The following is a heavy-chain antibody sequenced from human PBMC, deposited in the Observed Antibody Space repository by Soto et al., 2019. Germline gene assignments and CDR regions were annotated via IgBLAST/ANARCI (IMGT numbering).Heavy chain of an antibody. CDR2: ITDTGSHT. CDR3: AIFVWLPVSVYFDY. D-gene: IGHD5-12*01. J-gene: IGHJ4*02. Sequence: EVQLLESGGGLVQPGGSLRLSCAASGFTFGSYAMNWVRQAPGKGLEWLSTITDTGSHTYYADSVRGRFTTSRDNSKSTLYLQLSSLRAEDTAVYYCAIFVWLPVSVYFDYWGQGILVTVSS. V-gene: IGHV3-23*01. CDR1: GFTFGSYA.